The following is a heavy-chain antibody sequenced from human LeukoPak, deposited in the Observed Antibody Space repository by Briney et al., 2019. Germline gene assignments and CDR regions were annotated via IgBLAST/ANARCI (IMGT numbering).Heavy chain of an antibody. D-gene: IGHD2-15*01. V-gene: IGHV1-2*02. CDR3: ARDSHCSGGSCYLDAFDI. CDR2: INPNSGGT. J-gene: IGHJ3*02. CDR1: GYTFTGYY. Sequence: ASVKVSCKASGYTFTGYYMHWVRQAPGQGLEWMGWINPNSGGTNYAQKFQGRVTMTRDTSISTAHMELSRLRSDDTAVYYCARDSHCSGGSCYLDAFDIWGQGTMVTVSS.